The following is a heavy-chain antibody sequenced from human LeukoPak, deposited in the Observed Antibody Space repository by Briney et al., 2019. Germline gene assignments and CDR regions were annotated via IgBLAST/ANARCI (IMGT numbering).Heavy chain of an antibody. CDR2: INPNSGGT. CDR1: GYTFTGYY. V-gene: IGHV1-2*04. CDR3: ARGGGHLVRGVIITRWFDP. J-gene: IGHJ5*02. D-gene: IGHD3-10*01. Sequence: ASVKVSCKASGYTFTGYYMHWVRQAPGQGLEWMGWINPNSGGTNYAQKFQGWVTMTRDTSISTAYMELSRLRSDDTAVYYCARGGGHLVRGVIITRWFDPWGQGTLVTVSS.